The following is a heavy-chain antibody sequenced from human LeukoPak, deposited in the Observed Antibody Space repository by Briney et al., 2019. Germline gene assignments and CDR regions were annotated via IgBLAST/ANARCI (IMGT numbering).Heavy chain of an antibody. V-gene: IGHV4-59*01. CDR2: IYYSGST. D-gene: IGHD1-26*01. CDR3: ASEGGSYPNWFDP. Sequence: SETLSLTCTVSGGSISSYYWSWIRQPPGKGREWSGYIYYSGSTNYNPSLKRRVTISVDTSKNQFSLKLSSVTAADTAVYYCASEGGSYPNWFDPWGQGTLVTVSS. CDR1: GGSISSYY. J-gene: IGHJ5*02.